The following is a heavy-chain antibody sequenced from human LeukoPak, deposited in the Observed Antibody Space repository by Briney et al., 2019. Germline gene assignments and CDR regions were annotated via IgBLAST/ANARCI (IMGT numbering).Heavy chain of an antibody. CDR1: GFTFSSYW. CDR3: ARDGFSDFENYFAY. CDR2: IKQNGGEK. Sequence: GGSLRLSCAASGFTFSSYWMTWVRQAPGKGLEWVASIKQNGGEKYYVDSVKGRFTISRATANTPLYLQMNSLGAEDTAVYYCARDGFSDFENYFAYWGQGTLVTVSS. J-gene: IGHJ4*02. V-gene: IGHV3-7*01. D-gene: IGHD5-12*01.